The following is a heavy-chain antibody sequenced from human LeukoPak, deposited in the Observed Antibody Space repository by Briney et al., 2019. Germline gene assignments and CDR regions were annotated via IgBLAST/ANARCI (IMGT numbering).Heavy chain of an antibody. CDR2: ISAYNGNT. CDR1: GYTFRSYG. J-gene: IGHJ4*02. Sequence: ASVKVSCNASGYTFRSYGISWVRQAPGQGLEWMGWISAYNGNTIYAQKFQGRVTMTIDTSSSTAYMELRSLRSDDTAVYYCARDRPATVTSIFDYWGQGTLVTVSS. D-gene: IGHD4-17*01. CDR3: ARDRPATVTSIFDY. V-gene: IGHV1-18*01.